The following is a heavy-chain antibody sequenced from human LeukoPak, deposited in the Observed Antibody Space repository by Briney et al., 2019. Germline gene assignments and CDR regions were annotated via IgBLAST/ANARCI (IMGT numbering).Heavy chain of an antibody. V-gene: IGHV3-66*02. CDR1: GFTVSSNY. Sequence: GGSLRLSCAASGFTVSSNYMSWVRQAPGKGLEWVSVIYSGGSTYYADSVKGRFTISRDNSKNTLYLQMNSLRPEDTAVYYCARGRAVSGSEEGDYWGQGTLVIVSP. CDR3: ARGRAVSGSEEGDY. CDR2: IYSGGST. D-gene: IGHD3-16*01. J-gene: IGHJ4*02.